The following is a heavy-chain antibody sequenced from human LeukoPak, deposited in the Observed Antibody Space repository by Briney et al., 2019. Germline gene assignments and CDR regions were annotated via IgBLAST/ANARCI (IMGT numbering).Heavy chain of an antibody. CDR2: IKEDGSEK. V-gene: IGHV3-7*03. J-gene: IGHJ4*02. CDR1: GFTFSSYW. CDR3: AKDLERSSWYYFDY. Sequence: GGSLRFSGAASGFTFSSYWMTWVRKAPGKGLEWVASIKEDGSEKYYVDSVKGRFTISRDNAKNSLYLQMNSLRAEDTAVYYCAKDLERSSWYYFDYWGQGTLVTVSS. D-gene: IGHD6-13*01.